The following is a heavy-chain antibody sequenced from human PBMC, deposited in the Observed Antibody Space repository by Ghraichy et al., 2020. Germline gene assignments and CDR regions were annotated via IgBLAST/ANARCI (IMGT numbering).Heavy chain of an antibody. Sequence: ASVKVSCKASGYTFTSYDIHWVRQAPGQGLEGMGIINPSGGSTSYAQRFQGRLTMTRDTSTSTVYVELSSLRAEDTAVYYCARAVGDGTYFDFWGQGTLVTVSS. CDR1: GYTFTSYD. V-gene: IGHV1-46*01. CDR3: ARAVGDGTYFDF. CDR2: INPSGGST. J-gene: IGHJ4*02. D-gene: IGHD1-26*01.